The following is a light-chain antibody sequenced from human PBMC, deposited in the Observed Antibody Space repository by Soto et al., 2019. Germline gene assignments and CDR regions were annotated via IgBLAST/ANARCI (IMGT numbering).Light chain of an antibody. CDR2: EVS. V-gene: IGLV2-14*01. Sequence: QSVLTQPASVSGSPGQSITISCTGTSSDVGGYNYVSWYQQHPGKAPKLMIYEVSNRPSGASNRFSGSKSGNTASLTISGLQAEDEADYYCSSYTSSSTRVFGTGTQLTVL. J-gene: IGLJ1*01. CDR3: SSYTSSSTRV. CDR1: SSDVGGYNY.